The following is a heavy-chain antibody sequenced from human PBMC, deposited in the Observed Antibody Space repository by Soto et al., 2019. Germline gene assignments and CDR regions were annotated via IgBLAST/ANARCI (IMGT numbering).Heavy chain of an antibody. CDR1: GFSFNTYE. V-gene: IGHV3-48*03. CDR3: AYGGSCDY. CDR2: ISSSGSTI. J-gene: IGHJ4*02. D-gene: IGHD1-26*01. Sequence: EVQLVESGGGLVQPGGSLRLSCAASGFSFNTYEMNWVRQAPGKGLEWVSYISSSGSTIYYADSVKGRFTVSRYNGKNSLYLQMNSLRAEDTAVYYCAYGGSCDYWGQGTQVTASS.